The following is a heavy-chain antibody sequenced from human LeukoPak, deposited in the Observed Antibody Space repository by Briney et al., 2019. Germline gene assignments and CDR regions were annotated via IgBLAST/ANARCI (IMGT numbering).Heavy chain of an antibody. CDR2: IYYSGST. J-gene: IGHJ2*01. CDR1: GGSISSSSYY. Sequence: SETLSLTCTVSGGSISSSSYYWGWIRQPPGKGLEWIGSIYYSGSTYYNPSLKSRVTISVDTSKNQFSLKLSSVTAADTAVYYCARLSGWRSAYWYFDLWGRGTLVTVSS. CDR3: ARLSGWRSAYWYFDL. D-gene: IGHD2-15*01. V-gene: IGHV4-39*01.